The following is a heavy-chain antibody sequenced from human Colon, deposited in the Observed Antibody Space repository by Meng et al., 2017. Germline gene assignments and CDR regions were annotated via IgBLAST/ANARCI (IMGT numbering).Heavy chain of an antibody. J-gene: IGHJ4*02. D-gene: IGHD2-15*01. V-gene: IGHV4-61*02. CDR1: GGSISSGSYY. CDR2: IYTSGST. Sequence: SETLSLTCIVSGGSISSGSYYWSWTRQPAGKGLEWIGRIYTSGSTNYNPSLKSRVTISVDTSKNQFSLKLSSVTAADTAVYYCASAGKGYCSGGSCYPNPYFDYWGQGTLVTVSS. CDR3: ASAGKGYCSGGSCYPNPYFDY.